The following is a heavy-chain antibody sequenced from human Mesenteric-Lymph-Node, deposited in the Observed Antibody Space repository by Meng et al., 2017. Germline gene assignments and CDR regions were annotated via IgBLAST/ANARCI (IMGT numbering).Heavy chain of an antibody. CDR2: IYPGDSDT. CDR3: ARRGRIAVAGTVYYGMDV. V-gene: IGHV5-51*01. J-gene: IGHJ6*02. D-gene: IGHD6-19*01. Sequence: GGSLRLSCKGSGYSFTSYWIGWVRQMPGKGLEWMGIIYPGDSDTRYSPSFQGQVTISADKSISTAYLQWSSLKASDTAMYYCARRGRIAVAGTVYYGMDVWGQGTTVTVSS. CDR1: GYSFTSYW.